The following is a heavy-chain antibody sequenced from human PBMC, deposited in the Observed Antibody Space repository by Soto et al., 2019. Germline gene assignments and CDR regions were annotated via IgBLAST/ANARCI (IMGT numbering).Heavy chain of an antibody. CDR3: ARENSALRYAFDI. CDR2: IIPIFGTA. V-gene: IGHV1-69*13. Sequence: GASVKVSCKASGGTFSSYAISWVRQAPGQGLEWMGGIIPIFGTANYAQKFQGRVTITADESTSTAYMELSSLRSEDTAVYYCARENSALRYAFDIWGQGTMVTVSS. CDR1: GGTFSSYA. J-gene: IGHJ3*02. D-gene: IGHD1-26*01.